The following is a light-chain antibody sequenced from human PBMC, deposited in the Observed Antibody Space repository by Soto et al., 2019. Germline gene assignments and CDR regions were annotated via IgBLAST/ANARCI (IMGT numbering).Light chain of an antibody. Sequence: QSVLTQPPSVSGAPGQRVTISCTGSSSNIGAGYNVHWYQQVPGTAPKLLIYGASNRPSGVPDRFSGSKSGTSASLAITGLQAEDEADYYCQSYDSSLSGWLFGGGTKVTVL. J-gene: IGLJ3*02. CDR1: SSNIGAGYN. CDR3: QSYDSSLSGWL. V-gene: IGLV1-40*01. CDR2: GAS.